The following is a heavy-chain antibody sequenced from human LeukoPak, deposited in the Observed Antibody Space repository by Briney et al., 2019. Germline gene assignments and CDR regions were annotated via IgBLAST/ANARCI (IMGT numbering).Heavy chain of an antibody. Sequence: PSETLSLTCAVYGGSFSNYYWSWIRQPPGKGLEWIGEINHSGSTNYNPSLKSRVTISVDTSKNQFSLKLSSVTAADTAVYYCARHGLIAARHAFDIWGQGTMVTVSS. D-gene: IGHD6-13*01. CDR1: GGSFSNYY. CDR2: INHSGST. J-gene: IGHJ3*02. V-gene: IGHV4-34*01. CDR3: ARHGLIAARHAFDI.